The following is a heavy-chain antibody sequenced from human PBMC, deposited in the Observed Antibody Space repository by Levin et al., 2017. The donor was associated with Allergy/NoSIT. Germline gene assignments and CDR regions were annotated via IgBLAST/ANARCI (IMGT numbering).Heavy chain of an antibody. CDR3: AADDSSGYYYALY. D-gene: IGHD3-22*01. V-gene: IGHV1-69*06. Sequence: ASVKVSCKASGGTFSSYAISWVRQAPGQGLEWMGGIIPIFGTANYAQKFQGRVTITADKSTSTAYMELSSLRSEDTAVYYCAADDSSGYYYALYWGQGTLVTVSS. CDR1: GGTFSSYA. J-gene: IGHJ4*02. CDR2: IIPIFGTA.